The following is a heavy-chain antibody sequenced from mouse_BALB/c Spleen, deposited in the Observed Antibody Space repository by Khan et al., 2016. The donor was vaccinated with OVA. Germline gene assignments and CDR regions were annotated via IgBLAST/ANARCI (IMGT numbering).Heavy chain of an antibody. Sequence: QVQLQQPGAELVRPGASVKLSCEASGYTFTSYWMNWVKQSPEQGFEWIGRIDPYDSETHYNQNFKDKATLTVDKSSSTAYLQLSSLTSEDSAVYFCASDPFAYWGQGTLVTVSA. CDR3: ASDPFAY. J-gene: IGHJ3*01. CDR1: GYTFTSYW. CDR2: IDPYDSET. V-gene: IGHV1-52*01.